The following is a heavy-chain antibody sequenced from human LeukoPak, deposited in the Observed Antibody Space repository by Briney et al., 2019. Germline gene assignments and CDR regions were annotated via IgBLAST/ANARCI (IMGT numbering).Heavy chain of an antibody. D-gene: IGHD2-15*01. J-gene: IGHJ4*02. CDR2: IYSGGST. CDR1: GFTLNSNY. V-gene: IGHV3-53*01. CDR3: ARGGVPLGYCSGGSCYFDY. Sequence: PGGSLGLSFAASGFTLNSNYMSWVRQAPGKGLEWVSVIYSGGSTYYADSVKGRFTISRDNSKNTLYLQMNSLRAEDTAVYYCARGGVPLGYCSGGSCYFDYWGQGTLVTVSS.